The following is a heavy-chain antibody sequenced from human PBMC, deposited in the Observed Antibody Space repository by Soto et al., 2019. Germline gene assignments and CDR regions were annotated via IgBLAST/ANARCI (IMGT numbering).Heavy chain of an antibody. CDR1: GGTFSSYA. Sequence: QVQLVQSGAEVKKPGSSVKVSCKASGGTFSSYAISWVRQAPGQGLEWMGGIIPIFGTANYAQKFQGRVTIXADESTSTAYMXLXXLRSEDTAVYYCARXXXXXXXCYYYGMDVWGQGTTVTVSS. J-gene: IGHJ6*02. CDR3: ARXXXXXXXCYYYGMDV. CDR2: IIPIFGTA. V-gene: IGHV1-69*01.